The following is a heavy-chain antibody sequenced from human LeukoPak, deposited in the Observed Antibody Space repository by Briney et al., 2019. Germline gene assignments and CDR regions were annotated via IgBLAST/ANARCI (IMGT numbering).Heavy chain of an antibody. CDR3: ARVSGPNLSGYGMGV. J-gene: IGHJ6*02. D-gene: IGHD5-12*01. V-gene: IGHV3-74*01. CDR1: GFTFSSYW. Sequence: GGSLRLSCAASGFTFSSYWMPWVRQAPGKGLVWVSRINSDGSSTSYADSVKGRFTISRDNAKNTLYLQMNSLRAEDTAVYYCARVSGPNLSGYGMGVWGQGTTVTVSS. CDR2: INSDGSST.